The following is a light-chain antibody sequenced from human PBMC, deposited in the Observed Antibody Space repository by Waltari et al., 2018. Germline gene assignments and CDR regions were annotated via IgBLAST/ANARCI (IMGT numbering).Light chain of an antibody. J-gene: IGKJ2*01. CDR1: QGINYY. Sequence: DVQMTQSPSATSASVGDRVTTTCRASQGINYYLAWFQQVPGKVPKRLLYETSTLESGVPSRFSGSGSGTEFILTISSLQPEDFATYYCQQYYTAPYTFGQGTKLEIK. V-gene: IGKV1-17*03. CDR3: QQYYTAPYT. CDR2: ETS.